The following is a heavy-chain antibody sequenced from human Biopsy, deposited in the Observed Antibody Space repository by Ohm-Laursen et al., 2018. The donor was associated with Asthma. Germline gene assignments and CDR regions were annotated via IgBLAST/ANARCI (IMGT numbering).Heavy chain of an antibody. V-gene: IGHV1-69*13. CDR3: ARGYGGYDRIQYYYNGMDV. J-gene: IGHJ6*02. CDR1: GDTFRTSA. CDR2: VIPLLDTG. Sequence: ASVKVSCKTSGDTFRTSAFSWVRQAPGQGLERMGGVIPLLDTGDYAQKFQGRVTITADESTSTCYMELRSLTSEDTAVYFCARGYGGYDRIQYYYNGMDVWGQGTTVTVS. D-gene: IGHD5-12*01.